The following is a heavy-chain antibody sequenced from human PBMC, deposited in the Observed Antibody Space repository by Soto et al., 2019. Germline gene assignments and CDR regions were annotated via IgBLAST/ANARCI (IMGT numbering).Heavy chain of an antibody. CDR3: ARRGYQNWGSKSAFDI. CDR1: GGSISSYY. CDR2: IYYSGST. J-gene: IGHJ3*02. Sequence: SETLSLTCTVSGGSISSYYWSWIRQPPGKGLEWIGYIYYSGSTNYNPSLKSRVTISVDTSKNQFSLKLSSVTAADTAVYYCARRGYQNWGSKSAFDIWGQGTMVTVSS. V-gene: IGHV4-59*08. D-gene: IGHD7-27*01.